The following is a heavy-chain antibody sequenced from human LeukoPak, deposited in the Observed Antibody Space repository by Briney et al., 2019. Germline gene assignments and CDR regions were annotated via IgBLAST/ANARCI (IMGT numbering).Heavy chain of an antibody. CDR1: GFSFSSYA. Sequence: PGGSLRLSCAASGFSFSSYAMTWARQAPGKGLEWVAVISYDGSNKYYADSVKGRFTISRDNSKNTLYLQMNSLRAEDTAVYYCAKTTDRPPLWGQGTLVTVSS. V-gene: IGHV3-30*18. CDR3: AKTTDRPPL. CDR2: ISYDGSNK. D-gene: IGHD4-11*01. J-gene: IGHJ4*02.